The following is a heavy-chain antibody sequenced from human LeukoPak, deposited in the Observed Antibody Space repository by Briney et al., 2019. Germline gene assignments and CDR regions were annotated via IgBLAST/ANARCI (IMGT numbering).Heavy chain of an antibody. D-gene: IGHD3-22*01. J-gene: IGHJ3*02. Sequence: ASVKVSCKASGYTFTGYYMHWVRQAPGQGLEWMGWINPNSGGTNYAQKFQGRVTMTRDTSISTAYMELSRLRSDDTAVYYCARSAAMIVEADAFDIWGQGTMVTVSS. CDR1: GYTFTGYY. CDR3: ARSAAMIVEADAFDI. V-gene: IGHV1-2*02. CDR2: INPNSGGT.